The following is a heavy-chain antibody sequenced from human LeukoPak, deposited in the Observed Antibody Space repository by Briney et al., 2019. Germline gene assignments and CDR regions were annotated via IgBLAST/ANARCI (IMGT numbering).Heavy chain of an antibody. D-gene: IGHD2-15*01. V-gene: IGHV3-48*02. CDR1: GFTFSSYS. J-gene: IGHJ6*02. CDR3: ARDLRSGNDNNGMDV. Sequence: GGSLRLSCAASGFTFSSYSMNWVRQASGRGLEWVSYISSGGSTTYYADSVKGRFTMSRDNAKKSLSLQMNRLRDEDTAVYFCARDLRSGNDNNGMDVWGQGTTATVSS. CDR2: ISSGGSTT.